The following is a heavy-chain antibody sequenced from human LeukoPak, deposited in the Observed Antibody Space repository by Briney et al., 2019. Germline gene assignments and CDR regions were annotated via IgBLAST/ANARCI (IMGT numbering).Heavy chain of an antibody. D-gene: IGHD5-18*01. CDR1: GFTFSNAW. CDR3: TTDPNTAMVAYYFDY. J-gene: IGHJ4*02. V-gene: IGHV3-15*01. CDR2: IKSKTDGGTT. Sequence: GGSLRLSCAASGFTFSNAWMSWLRQAPGKGLEWVGRIKSKTDGGTTDYAAPVKGRFTISRDDSKNTLYLQMNSLKTEDTAVYYCTTDPNTAMVAYYFDYWGQGTLVTVSS.